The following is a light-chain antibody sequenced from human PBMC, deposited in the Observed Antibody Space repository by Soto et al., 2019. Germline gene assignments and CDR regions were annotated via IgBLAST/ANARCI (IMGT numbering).Light chain of an antibody. J-gene: IGKJ1*01. V-gene: IGKV1-5*01. CDR3: QQYANYWT. Sequence: DIQMTQSPSTLSATAGDRVTITCRASQSISAWLAWYQQKPGKAPKLLIYDASNLESGVPSRFSGSGSGTEFTLTISNLQPDDFATYYCQQYANYWTFGQGTKVEIK. CDR2: DAS. CDR1: QSISAW.